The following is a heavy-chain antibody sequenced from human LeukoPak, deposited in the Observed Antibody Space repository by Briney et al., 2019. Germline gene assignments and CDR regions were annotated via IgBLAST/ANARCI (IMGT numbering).Heavy chain of an antibody. CDR1: GFTFNSYG. CDR3: AKTSSVVAYPPFDY. D-gene: IGHD3-22*01. J-gene: IGHJ4*02. CDR2: ISGSGSST. Sequence: GGSLRLSCAASGFTFNSYGMSWVRQAPGKGLEWVSAISGSGSSTYYADSVKGRFTISRDNSKNTLYLQMNSLRAEDTAVYYCAKTSSVVAYPPFDYWGQGTLVTVSS. V-gene: IGHV3-23*01.